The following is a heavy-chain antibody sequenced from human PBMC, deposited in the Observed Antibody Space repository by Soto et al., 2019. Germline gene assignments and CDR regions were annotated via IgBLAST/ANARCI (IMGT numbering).Heavy chain of an antibody. CDR1: GHTFTGYY. Sequence: ASVKVSCKASGHTFTGYYMHWVRQAPGQGLEWMGWINPNSGGTNYAQTFQGWVTMTRDTSISTAYMELSRLRSDDTAVYYCSRDGSGSYGTDRAFDIWGQGTMVTVSS. CDR2: INPNSGGT. D-gene: IGHD1-26*01. V-gene: IGHV1-2*04. J-gene: IGHJ3*02. CDR3: SRDGSGSYGTDRAFDI.